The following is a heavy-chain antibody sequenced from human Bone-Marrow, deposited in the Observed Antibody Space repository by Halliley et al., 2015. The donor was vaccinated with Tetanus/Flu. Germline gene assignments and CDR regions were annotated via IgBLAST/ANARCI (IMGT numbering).Heavy chain of an antibody. J-gene: IGHJ4*02. Sequence: EWVGYIHYSGSTSYTPSLGSRVTISVDTSKNQFSLNVRSVTAADTAVYYCVGANRATTGGYWGQGTLVTVSS. V-gene: IGHV4-59*01. CDR3: VGANRATTGGY. CDR2: IHYSGST. D-gene: IGHD3-16*01.